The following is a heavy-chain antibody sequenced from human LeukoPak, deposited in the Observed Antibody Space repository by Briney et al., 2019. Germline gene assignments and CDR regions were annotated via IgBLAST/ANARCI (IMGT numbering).Heavy chain of an antibody. CDR1: GFTFSSYA. CDR3: ARDDYGGKLIDY. Sequence: PGGSLRLSCAASGFTFSSYAMHWVRQAPGKGLEWVAVISYDGSNKYYADSVKGRFTISRDNSKNTLYLQMNSLRAEDTAVYYCARDDYGGKLIDYWGQGTLVTVSS. CDR2: ISYDGSNK. J-gene: IGHJ4*02. D-gene: IGHD4-23*01. V-gene: IGHV3-30-3*01.